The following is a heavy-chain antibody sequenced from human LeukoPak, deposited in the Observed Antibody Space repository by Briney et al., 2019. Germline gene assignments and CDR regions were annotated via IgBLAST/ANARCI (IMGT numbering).Heavy chain of an antibody. V-gene: IGHV4-34*01. Sequence: SETLSLTCAVYGGSFSGYYWSWIRQPPGKGLEWIGEMNHSGSANYNPSLKSRVTISVDTSKNQLFLKLSSVTAADTAVYYCARGIGYSSSWYNPLDIWGQGTMVTVSS. CDR1: GGSFSGYY. CDR3: ARGIGYSSSWYNPLDI. D-gene: IGHD6-13*01. CDR2: MNHSGSA. J-gene: IGHJ3*02.